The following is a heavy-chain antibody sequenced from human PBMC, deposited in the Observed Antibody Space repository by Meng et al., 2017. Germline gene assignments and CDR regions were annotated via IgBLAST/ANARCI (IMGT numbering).Heavy chain of an antibody. CDR1: GFPFSSYA. J-gene: IGHJ4*02. Sequence: EGQLVGSGGGLVRPGGALRLSCEAFGFPFSSYAMGWVRQAPGKGLEWVSAISGSGGSTYYADSVKGRFTISRDNSKNTLYLQMNSLRAEDTAVYYCAKDYMVRGVMGYWGQGTLVTVSS. V-gene: IGHV3-23*04. D-gene: IGHD3-10*01. CDR2: ISGSGGST. CDR3: AKDYMVRGVMGY.